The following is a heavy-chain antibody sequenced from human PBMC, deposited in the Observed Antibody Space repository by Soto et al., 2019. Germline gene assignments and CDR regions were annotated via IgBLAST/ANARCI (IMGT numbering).Heavy chain of an antibody. CDR1: GGSISSGGYY. CDR3: ARVPPEGATAAFDI. V-gene: IGHV4-31*03. D-gene: IGHD1-26*01. J-gene: IGHJ3*02. CDR2: IYYSGST. Sequence: TLSLTCTVSGGSISSGGYYWIWIRHHPGKGLEWIGYIYYSGSTYYNPSLKSRVTISVDTSKNQFSLKLSSVTAADTAVYYCARVPPEGATAAFDIWGQGTMVTVSS.